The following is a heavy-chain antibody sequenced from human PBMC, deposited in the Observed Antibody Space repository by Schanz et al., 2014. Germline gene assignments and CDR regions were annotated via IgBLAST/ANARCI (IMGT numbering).Heavy chain of an antibody. CDR2: RDSSGST. V-gene: IGHV4-59*01. CDR3: ARDRGTGERYFDH. Sequence: QVQLQESGPGLVKPSETLSLTCTVSGGSISSYYWSWIRQPPGKGLEWIGHRDSSGSTKYNPSLKSRVTISIDTSKNQISLRLRSVTAADTGVYYCARDRGTGERYFDHWGQGILVTVSS. J-gene: IGHJ4*02. CDR1: GGSISSYY. D-gene: IGHD1-1*01.